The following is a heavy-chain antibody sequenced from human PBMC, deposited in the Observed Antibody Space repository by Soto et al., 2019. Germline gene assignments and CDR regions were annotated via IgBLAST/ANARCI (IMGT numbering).Heavy chain of an antibody. CDR3: VKERADFVTVPHATSGMDV. J-gene: IGHJ6*02. Sequence: QVHLVESGGGVVQPGGSLRLSCTASGFTFNKFGMLWVRQTPGKGLEWVAAVSYDGNHDFYADSVRGRLIISRDNSKNTLYLQLNTLKPDDTAVYYCVKERADFVTVPHATSGMDVWGPGTTVTVSS. D-gene: IGHD3-3*01. CDR1: GFTFNKFG. CDR2: VSYDGNHD. V-gene: IGHV3-30*18.